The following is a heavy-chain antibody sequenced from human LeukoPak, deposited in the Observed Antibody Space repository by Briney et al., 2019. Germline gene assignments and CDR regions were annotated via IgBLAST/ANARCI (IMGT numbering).Heavy chain of an antibody. V-gene: IGHV3-7*01. CDR1: GFTFSSYG. D-gene: IGHD2-21*02. J-gene: IGHJ6*02. CDR3: ARDFRVTAHDSYGMDV. CDR2: IKQDGSEK. Sequence: GGSLRLSCAASGFTFSSYGMSWVRQAPGKGLEWVANIKQDGSEKYYVDSVKGRFTISRENAKNSLYLQMNSLRAGDTAVYYCARDFRVTAHDSYGMDVWGQGTTVTVSS.